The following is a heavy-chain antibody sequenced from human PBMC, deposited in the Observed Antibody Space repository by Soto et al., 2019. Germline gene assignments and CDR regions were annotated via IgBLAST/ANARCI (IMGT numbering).Heavy chain of an antibody. J-gene: IGHJ4*02. CDR3: ARERRYDSSGYYFPIDY. D-gene: IGHD3-22*01. CDR1: GYTFTSYG. CDR2: ISAYNGST. V-gene: IGHV1-18*01. Sequence: ASVKVSFKASGYTFTSYGISWVRQAPGQGLEWMGWISAYNGSTNYAQKLQGRVTMTTDTSTSTAYMELRSLRSDDTAVYYCARERRYDSSGYYFPIDYWGQGTLVTVSS.